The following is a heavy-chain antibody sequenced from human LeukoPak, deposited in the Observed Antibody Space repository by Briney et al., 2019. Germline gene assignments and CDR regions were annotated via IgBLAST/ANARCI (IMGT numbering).Heavy chain of an antibody. Sequence: GGSLRLSCAASGFTFSSYAMTWLRQAPGKGLEWVSAISCSCDSTFSAVSVKGRFTIYRDNYKNTLYLQMHRQRPEDTAIYYCPTLQGDPGFYHYYYMDVWGKGTTVTVSS. J-gene: IGHJ6*03. V-gene: IGHV3-23*01. CDR3: PTLQGDPGFYHYYYMDV. CDR1: GFTFSSYA. D-gene: IGHD3-16*01. CDR2: ISCSCDST.